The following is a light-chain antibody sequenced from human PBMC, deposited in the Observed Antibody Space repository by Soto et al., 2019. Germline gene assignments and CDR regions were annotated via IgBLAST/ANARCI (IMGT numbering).Light chain of an antibody. Sequence: EIVMTQSPDTLSVSPGEGVTLSCRASQSVSSDLAWYQQKPGQSPRLLMYGASTRATDIPARFSGGGSGTEFTLPISSRQSEDVAIYYCQQYHDWPPITFGPGTKVEIK. J-gene: IGKJ3*01. CDR2: GAS. CDR1: QSVSSD. V-gene: IGKV3-15*01. CDR3: QQYHDWPPIT.